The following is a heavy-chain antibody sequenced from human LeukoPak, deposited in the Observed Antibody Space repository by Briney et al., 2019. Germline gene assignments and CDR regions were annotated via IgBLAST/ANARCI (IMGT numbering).Heavy chain of an antibody. CDR1: GFTFSSYA. CDR2: ISGSGGST. Sequence: GGPLRLSCAASGFTFSSYAMSWVRQAPGKGLEWVSAISGSGGSTYYADSVKGRFTISRDNSKNTLYLQMNSLRAEDTAVYYCAKGGQIAAAGPGFDYWGQGTLVTVSS. V-gene: IGHV3-23*01. CDR3: AKGGQIAAAGPGFDY. D-gene: IGHD6-13*01. J-gene: IGHJ4*02.